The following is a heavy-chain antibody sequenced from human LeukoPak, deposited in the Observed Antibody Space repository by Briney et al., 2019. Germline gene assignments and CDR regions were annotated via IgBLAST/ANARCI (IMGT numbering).Heavy chain of an antibody. CDR1: GGSFSGYY. V-gene: IGHV4-34*01. CDR3: ARDRVRITMVRGVTRLYYFDY. CDR2: INHSEST. Sequence: SETLSLTCAVYGGSFSGYYWSWIRQPPGKGLEWIGEINHSESTNYNPSLKSRVTISVDTSKNQFSLKLSSVTAADTAVYYCARDRVRITMVRGVTRLYYFDYWGQGTLVTVSS. J-gene: IGHJ4*02. D-gene: IGHD3-10*01.